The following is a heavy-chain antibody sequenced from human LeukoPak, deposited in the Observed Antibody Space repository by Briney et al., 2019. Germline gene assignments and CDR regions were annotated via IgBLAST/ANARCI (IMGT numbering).Heavy chain of an antibody. CDR3: ARHWYYYDSSGYSDAFDI. CDR1: GGSISSYY. D-gene: IGHD3-22*01. J-gene: IGHJ3*02. Sequence: PSETLSLTCTVSGGSISSYYWSWIRQPPGKGLEWIGYIYYSGSTNYNPSLKSRVTISVDTSKNQFSLKLSSVTAADTAVYYCARHWYYYDSSGYSDAFDIWGQGTMVTVSP. CDR2: IYYSGST. V-gene: IGHV4-59*08.